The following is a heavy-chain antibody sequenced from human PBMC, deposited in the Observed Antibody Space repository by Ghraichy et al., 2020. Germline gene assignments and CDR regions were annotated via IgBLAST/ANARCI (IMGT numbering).Heavy chain of an antibody. D-gene: IGHD6-13*01. V-gene: IGHV1-58*01. Sequence: SVKVSCKASGFTFTSSAVQWVRQARGQRLEWIGWIVVGSGNTNYAQKFQERVTITRDMSTSTAYMELSSLRSEDTAVYYCAADPIAALYYFDYWGQGTLVTVSS. CDR3: AADPIAALYYFDY. J-gene: IGHJ4*02. CDR1: GFTFTSSA. CDR2: IVVGSGNT.